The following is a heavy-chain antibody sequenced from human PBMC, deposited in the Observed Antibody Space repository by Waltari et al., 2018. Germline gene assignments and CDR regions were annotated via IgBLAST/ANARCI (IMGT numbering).Heavy chain of an antibody. Sequence: QLQLQESGPGLVKPSETLSLTCTVSGGSISSSSYYWGWIRQPPGKGLEWIGSIYYSGSPYYNPSLKSRVTISVDTSKNQFSLKLSSVTAADTAVYYCARHGGVATIDAFDIWGQGTMVTVSS. J-gene: IGHJ3*02. CDR1: GGSISSSSYY. CDR2: IYYSGSP. V-gene: IGHV4-39*01. CDR3: ARHGGVATIDAFDI. D-gene: IGHD5-12*01.